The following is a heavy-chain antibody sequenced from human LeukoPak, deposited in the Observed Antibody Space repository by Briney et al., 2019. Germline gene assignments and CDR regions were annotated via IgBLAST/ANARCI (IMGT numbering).Heavy chain of an antibody. J-gene: IGHJ4*02. CDR1: GFTFGSYS. D-gene: IGHD6-19*01. CDR2: ISSSSSYI. Sequence: GGSLRLSCAASGFTFGSYSMNWVRQAPGKGLEWVSSISSSSSYIYYADSVKGRFTISRDNAKNSLYLQMNSLRAEDTAVYYCARVQWLVEGGFDYWGQGTLVTVSS. V-gene: IGHV3-21*01. CDR3: ARVQWLVEGGFDY.